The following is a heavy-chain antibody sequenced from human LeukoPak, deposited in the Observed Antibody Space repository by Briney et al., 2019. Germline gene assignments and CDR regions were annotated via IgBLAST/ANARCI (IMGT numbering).Heavy chain of an antibody. CDR3: ARDGGRTGGSGYQN. CDR1: GYTFTSYY. J-gene: IGHJ4*02. CDR2: ISAYNGNT. V-gene: IGHV1-18*04. Sequence: GASVKVSCKASGYTFTSYYMHWVRQAPGQGLEWMGWISAYNGNTNYAQKLQGRVTMTTDTSTSTAYMELSSLRSEDTAVYYCARDGGRTGGSGYQNWGQGTLVTVSS. D-gene: IGHD3-22*01.